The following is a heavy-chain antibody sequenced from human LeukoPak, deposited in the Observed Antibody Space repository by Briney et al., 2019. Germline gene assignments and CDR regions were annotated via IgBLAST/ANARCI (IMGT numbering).Heavy chain of an antibody. CDR3: VRELGYCTSISCSPDY. J-gene: IGHJ4*02. CDR1: GFTFGSYA. Sequence: TGGSLRLSCSASGFTFGSYAMHWVRQAPGKGLEYVSAISGNGGSTYYADSVKGRFTISRDNSKNTLYLQMSSLRAEDTAVYYCVRELGYCTSISCSPDYWGQGTLVTVSS. D-gene: IGHD2-2*01. V-gene: IGHV3-64D*06. CDR2: ISGNGGST.